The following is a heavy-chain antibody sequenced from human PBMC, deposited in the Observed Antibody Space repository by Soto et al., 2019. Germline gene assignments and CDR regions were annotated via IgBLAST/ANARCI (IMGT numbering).Heavy chain of an antibody. V-gene: IGHV3-23*01. Sequence: PGGSLRLSCAASGFTFTTYAMNWVRQAPGKGLEWVSTVSGSGGSTYRADSVKGRFTVSRDNSKNTLYLQMNSLRTEDTAVYYCANQTPNAGSTVWGQRTTVTVSS. CDR3: ANQTPNAGSTV. CDR1: GFTFTTYA. J-gene: IGHJ6*02. D-gene: IGHD2-2*01. CDR2: VSGSGGST.